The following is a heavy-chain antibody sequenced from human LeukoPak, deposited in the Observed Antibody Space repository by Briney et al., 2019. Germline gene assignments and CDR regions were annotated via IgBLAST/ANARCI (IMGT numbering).Heavy chain of an antibody. CDR3: ARGRYCNSISCDYFDY. V-gene: IGHV3-7*01. CDR2: IKEDGSEK. Sequence: GGSLRLSCAASGFTFSSYWMSWVRQAPGKGLEWVANIKEDGSEKYYVDSVKGRFTISRDNAKNSLYLQMNSLRAEDTAVYYCARGRYCNSISCDYFDYWGQGTLVTVSS. J-gene: IGHJ4*02. CDR1: GFTFSSYW. D-gene: IGHD2-2*01.